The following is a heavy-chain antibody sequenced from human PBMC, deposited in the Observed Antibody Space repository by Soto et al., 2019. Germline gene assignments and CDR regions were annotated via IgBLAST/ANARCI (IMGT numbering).Heavy chain of an antibody. Sequence: SETLSLTCTVSGGSISSYYWSWIRQPPGKGLEWIGYIYYSGSTNYNPSLKSRVTISVDTSKNQFSLKLSSVTAADTAVYYCARDSLGGSWYGIDYWGQGTLVTVSS. CDR1: GGSISSYY. V-gene: IGHV4-59*01. J-gene: IGHJ4*02. D-gene: IGHD6-13*01. CDR3: ARDSLGGSWYGIDY. CDR2: IYYSGST.